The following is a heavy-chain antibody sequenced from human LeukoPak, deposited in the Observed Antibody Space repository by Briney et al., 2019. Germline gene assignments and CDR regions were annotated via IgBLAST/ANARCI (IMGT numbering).Heavy chain of an antibody. Sequence: SETLSLTCTVSGYSISSGYSWGWIRQPPGKGLEWIGSIYHSGSTSYNPSHRSRVTISVDTSKNQVSLKLSSVTAADTAVYYCARVTMYGSGTYYLDYWGQGTLVTVSS. D-gene: IGHD3-10*01. CDR1: GYSISSGYS. CDR2: IYHSGST. CDR3: ARVTMYGSGTYYLDY. J-gene: IGHJ4*02. V-gene: IGHV4-38-2*02.